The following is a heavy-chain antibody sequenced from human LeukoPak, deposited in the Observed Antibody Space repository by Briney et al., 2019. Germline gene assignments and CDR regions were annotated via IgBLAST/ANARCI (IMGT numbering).Heavy chain of an antibody. Sequence: GESLKISCQASGYIFSTYWIGWVRQMPGKGLEWMGIIYPGDSDSSYSPSLQGQVTISVDRSNSTAYLQLSTLKASDTAIYYCARRAYYYYGLDVWGQGTTVTVSS. CDR3: ARRAYYYYGLDV. CDR2: IYPGDSDS. V-gene: IGHV5-51*01. CDR1: GYIFSTYW. J-gene: IGHJ6*02.